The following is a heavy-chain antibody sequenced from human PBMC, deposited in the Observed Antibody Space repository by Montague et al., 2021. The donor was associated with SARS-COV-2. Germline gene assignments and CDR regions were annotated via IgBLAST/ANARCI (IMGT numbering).Heavy chain of an antibody. D-gene: IGHD3-3*01. CDR1: GSSISSSSYY. J-gene: IGHJ3*02. V-gene: IGHV4-39*01. Sequence: SETLSLTSTVSGSSISSSSYYWGWIHQPPGKGLEWIGSIYYSGSTYYNPSLKSRVTISVDTSKNQFSLKLSSVTAADTAVYYCARHSGRDTIFGVVIIPDAFDIWGQGTMVTVSS. CDR2: IYYSGST. CDR3: ARHSGRDTIFGVVIIPDAFDI.